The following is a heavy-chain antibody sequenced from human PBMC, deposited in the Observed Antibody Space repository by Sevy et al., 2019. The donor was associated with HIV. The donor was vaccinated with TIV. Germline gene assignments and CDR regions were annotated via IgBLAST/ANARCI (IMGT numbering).Heavy chain of an antibody. CDR2: ISSDGYIA. V-gene: IGHV3-64D*06. CDR1: GFTFSNYA. D-gene: IGHD3-22*01. J-gene: IGHJ4*02. Sequence: GGCLRLSCSASGFTFSNYAMEWVRQAPGKGLEYVSAISSDGYIAYYADSVKDRFTISRDNSKDTLYLQLSSLRPEDTAVYYCVSGYFYDYWGQGTLVTVSS. CDR3: VSGYFYDY.